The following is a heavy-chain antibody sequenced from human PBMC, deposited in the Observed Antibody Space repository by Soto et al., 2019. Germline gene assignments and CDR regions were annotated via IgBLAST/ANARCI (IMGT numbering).Heavy chain of an antibody. D-gene: IGHD3-22*01. Sequence: QVQLQESGPGLVKPSETLSLTCTVSGASISSYYWSWIRQSPGNGLEWIGYISYSGSTSYNPSLKSRVTTSVATSKNQFSLRLSSVTAADTAVYYCARDQNHDTSGYSMPFDIWGQGTMVSVSS. V-gene: IGHV4-59*01. CDR2: ISYSGST. CDR1: GASISSYY. CDR3: ARDQNHDTSGYSMPFDI. J-gene: IGHJ3*02.